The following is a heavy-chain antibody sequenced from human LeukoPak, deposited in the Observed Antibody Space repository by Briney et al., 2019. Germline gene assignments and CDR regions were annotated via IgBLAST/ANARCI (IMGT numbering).Heavy chain of an antibody. D-gene: IGHD3-9*01. CDR3: ARADYDILTGYPTHPFDY. Sequence: SETLSLTCTVSGGSISNYYWNWIRQPPGKGLEWIGYLYYNGSTNCNPSLKSRVTLSVDTSKNQFSLRLSSATAADTAVYYCARADYDILTGYPTHPFDYWGQGTLVTVSS. CDR2: LYYNGST. J-gene: IGHJ4*02. V-gene: IGHV4-59*08. CDR1: GGSISNYY.